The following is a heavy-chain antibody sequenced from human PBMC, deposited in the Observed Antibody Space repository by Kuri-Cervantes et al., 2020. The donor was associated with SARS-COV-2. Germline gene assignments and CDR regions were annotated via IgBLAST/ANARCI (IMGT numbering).Heavy chain of an antibody. V-gene: IGHV3-21*01. J-gene: IGHJ5*02. D-gene: IGHD3-3*01. CDR1: GFTFSSYS. CDR3: ARQGATTYYDFWSGYYPDWFDP. Sequence: GESLKISCAASGFTFSSYSMNWVRQAPGKGLGWVSSISSSSSYIYYADSVKGRFTISRDNAKNSLYLQMNSLRAEDTAVYYCARQGATTYYDFWSGYYPDWFDPWGQGTLVTVSS. CDR2: ISSSSSYI.